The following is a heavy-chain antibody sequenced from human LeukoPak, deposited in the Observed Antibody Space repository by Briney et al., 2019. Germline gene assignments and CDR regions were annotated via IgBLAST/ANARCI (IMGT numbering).Heavy chain of an antibody. CDR2: IHSDGSIT. CDR3: ARDRQKATLITTEFDY. J-gene: IGHJ4*02. D-gene: IGHD4-11*01. Sequence: GGSLRLSCAASGFTFSSYWMHWVRQAPGKGLVWVSRIHSDGSITSYADSVKGRFTVSRDNSKNTLYLQMNSLRAEDTAVYYCARDRQKATLITTEFDYWGQGTLVTVSS. CDR1: GFTFSSYW. V-gene: IGHV3-74*01.